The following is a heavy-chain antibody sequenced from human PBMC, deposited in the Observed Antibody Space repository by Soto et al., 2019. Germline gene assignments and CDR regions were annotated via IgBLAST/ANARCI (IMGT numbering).Heavy chain of an antibody. CDR1: GASSSSYY. CDR2: MNDFGRT. CDR3: ARSFCRDAVRCNWFDP. J-gene: IGHJ5*02. V-gene: IGHV4-59*01. Sequence: QVQLQESGPGLVKSSETLSLTCTVSGASSSSYYWSWIRQPPGKGLEWIGYMNDFGRTIYNPSLNSRVTISLDTSKNQFSLKVTSVIAADTAVYYFARSFCRDAVRCNWFDPWGQGTLVTVSS. D-gene: IGHD2-8*01.